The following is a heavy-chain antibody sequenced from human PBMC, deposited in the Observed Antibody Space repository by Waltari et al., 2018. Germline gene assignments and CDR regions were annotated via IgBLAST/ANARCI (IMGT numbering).Heavy chain of an antibody. J-gene: IGHJ5*02. CDR1: GYTFTGYY. V-gene: IGHV1-2*02. CDR2: INPNSGGT. D-gene: IGHD6-19*01. CDR3: ARNRRIAVAGTKYNWFDP. Sequence: QVQLVQSGAEVKKPGASVKVSCKASGYTFTGYYMHWVRQAPGQGLEWMGWINPNSGGTNYAQKFQGRVIMTRDTSISTAYMELSRLRSDDTAVYYCARNRRIAVAGTKYNWFDPWGQGTLVTVSS.